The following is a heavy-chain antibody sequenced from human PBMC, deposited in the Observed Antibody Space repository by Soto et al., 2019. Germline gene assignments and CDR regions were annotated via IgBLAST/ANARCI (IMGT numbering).Heavy chain of an antibody. J-gene: IGHJ4*02. D-gene: IGHD6-19*01. Sequence: PGGSLRLSCAASGFTLRDYYMSWIRQAPGKGLEWVSYISSSGSTIYYADSVKGRFTISRDNAKNSLYLQMNSLRAEDTAVYYCARVTRSGWLERAYYFDYWGQGTLVTVSS. CDR3: ARVTRSGWLERAYYFDY. CDR2: ISSSGSTI. CDR1: GFTLRDYY. V-gene: IGHV3-11*01.